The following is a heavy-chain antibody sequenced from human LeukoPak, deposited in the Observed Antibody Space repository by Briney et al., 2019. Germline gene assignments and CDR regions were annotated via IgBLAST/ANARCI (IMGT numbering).Heavy chain of an antibody. CDR2: INPNSGDT. Sequence: ASVKVSCXASGYTFTGYYIHWGRQAPGQGLGWMGWINPNSGDTNYAQKFQGRVTMTRDTSISTPYMELSRLRSDDTAVYYCARRVRRGDNWFDPWGQGTLVTVSS. D-gene: IGHD3-10*01. CDR3: ARRVRRGDNWFDP. CDR1: GYTFTGYY. J-gene: IGHJ5*02. V-gene: IGHV1-2*02.